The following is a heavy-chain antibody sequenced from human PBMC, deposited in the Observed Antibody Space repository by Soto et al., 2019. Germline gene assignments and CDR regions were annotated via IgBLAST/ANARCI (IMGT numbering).Heavy chain of an antibody. V-gene: IGHV4-31*03. CDR2: IYYSGST. D-gene: IGHD3-3*01. CDR1: GGSISSGGYY. CDR3: ARDGVRFLEWLPPYVMDV. J-gene: IGHJ6*02. Sequence: PSETLSLTCTVSGGSISSGGYYWSWIRQHPGKGLEWIGYIYYSGSTYYNPSLKSRVTISVDTSKNQFSLKLSSVTAADTAVYNCARDGVRFLEWLPPYVMDVWGQGTTVIVSS.